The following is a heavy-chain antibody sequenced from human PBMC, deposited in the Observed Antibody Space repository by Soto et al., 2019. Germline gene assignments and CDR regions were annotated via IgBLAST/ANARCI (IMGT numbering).Heavy chain of an antibody. CDR3: ARGVSSSWYDYYYGMDV. CDR2: IYYSGST. Sequence: LETLSLTCTVSGGSISSYYWSWIRQPPGKGLEWIGYIYYSGSTNYNPSLKSRVTISVDTSKNQFSLKLSSVTAADTAVYYCARGVSSSWYDYYYGMDVWGQGTTVTVSS. J-gene: IGHJ6*02. D-gene: IGHD6-13*01. V-gene: IGHV4-59*01. CDR1: GGSISSYY.